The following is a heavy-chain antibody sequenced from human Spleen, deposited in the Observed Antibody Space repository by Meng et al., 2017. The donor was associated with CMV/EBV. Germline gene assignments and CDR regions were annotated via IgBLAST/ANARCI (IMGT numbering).Heavy chain of an antibody. CDR1: GGSISDHY. J-gene: IGHJ3*02. V-gene: IGHV4-59*11. CDR3: AREPLGLEPAFDI. CDR2: THYNDSP. D-gene: IGHD5-12*01. Sequence: SEILSLTCTVSGGSISDHYWSWIRQPPGKALQWIGYTHYNDSPDYNPSLKSRVTLSVDTSKNQLSLRLSSVTAADTAVYYCAREPLGLEPAFDIWGQGTMVTVSS.